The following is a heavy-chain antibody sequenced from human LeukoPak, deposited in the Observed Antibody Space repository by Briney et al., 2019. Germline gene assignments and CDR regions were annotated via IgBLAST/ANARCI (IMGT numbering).Heavy chain of an antibody. CDR2: FDPEDGET. J-gene: IGHJ4*02. V-gene: IGHV1-24*01. Sequence: GASVKVSCKVSGYTLTELSMHWVRQAPGKGLEWMGGFDPEDGETIYAQKFQGRVTMTEDTSTDTAYMELSSLRSEDTAVYYCASTGYSSSWYHFDYWGQGTLVTVSS. CDR1: GYTLTELS. CDR3: ASTGYSSSWYHFDY. D-gene: IGHD6-13*01.